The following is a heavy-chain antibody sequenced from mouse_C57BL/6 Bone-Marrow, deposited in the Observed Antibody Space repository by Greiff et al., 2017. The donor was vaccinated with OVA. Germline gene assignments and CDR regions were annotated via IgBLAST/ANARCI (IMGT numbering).Heavy chain of an antibody. J-gene: IGHJ1*03. Sequence: VQLVESGAELARPGASVKLSCKASGYTFTSYGISWVKQRTGQGLEWIGEIYPRSGNTYYNEKFKGKATLTADKSSSTAYMELRSLTSEDSAVYFCAREGLLWYFDVWGTGTTVTVSA. D-gene: IGHD3-1*01. CDR2: IYPRSGNT. CDR1: GYTFTSYG. CDR3: AREGLLWYFDV. V-gene: IGHV1-81*01.